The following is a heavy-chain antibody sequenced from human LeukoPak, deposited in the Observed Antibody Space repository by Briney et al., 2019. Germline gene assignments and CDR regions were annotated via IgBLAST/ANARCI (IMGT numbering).Heavy chain of an antibody. CDR1: GFTSSSYS. CDR2: ISSSSSSYI. Sequence: PGGSLRLSCAASGFTSSSYSMNWVRQAPGKGLEWVSSISSSSSSYIYYADSVKGRFTISRDNAKNSLYLQMNSLRAEDTAVYYCARDLWFGELLRFDWFDPWGQGTLVTVSS. V-gene: IGHV3-21*01. D-gene: IGHD3-10*01. J-gene: IGHJ5*02. CDR3: ARDLWFGELLRFDWFDP.